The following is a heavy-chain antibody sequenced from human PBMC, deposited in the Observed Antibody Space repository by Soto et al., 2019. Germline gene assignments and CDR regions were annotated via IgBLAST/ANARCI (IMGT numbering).Heavy chain of an antibody. CDR1: GGSFSGYY. V-gene: IGHV4-34*01. Sequence: SETLSLTCAVYGGSFSGYYWSWIRQPPGKGLEWIGEINHSGSTNYNPSLKSRVTISVDTSKNQFSLKLSSVTAADTAVYYCARGRRITMVRGVPTGAPFDYWGQGTLVT. CDR3: ARGRRITMVRGVPTGAPFDY. D-gene: IGHD3-10*01. CDR2: INHSGST. J-gene: IGHJ4*02.